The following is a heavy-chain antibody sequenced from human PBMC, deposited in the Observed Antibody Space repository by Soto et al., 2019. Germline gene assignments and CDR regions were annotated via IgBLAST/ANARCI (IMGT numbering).Heavy chain of an antibody. D-gene: IGHD3-10*01. CDR1: GFTFSSYS. Sequence: PGGSLRLSCAASGFTFSSYSMNWVRQAPGKGLEWVSSISSSSSYIYYADSVKGRFTISRDNAKNSLYLQMNSLRAEDTAVYYCAISSGSPYGCMDVWGQGTTVTVSS. CDR3: AISSGSPYGCMDV. V-gene: IGHV3-21*01. J-gene: IGHJ6*02. CDR2: ISSSSSYI.